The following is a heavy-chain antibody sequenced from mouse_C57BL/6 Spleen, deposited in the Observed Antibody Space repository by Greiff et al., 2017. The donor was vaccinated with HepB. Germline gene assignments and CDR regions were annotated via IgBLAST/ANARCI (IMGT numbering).Heavy chain of an antibody. J-gene: IGHJ2*01. CDR3: ARPHYYGSHFDY. CDR2: IDPSDSYT. D-gene: IGHD1-1*01. V-gene: IGHV1-50*01. CDR1: GYTFTSYW. Sequence: VQLQQPGAELVKPGASVKLSCKASGYTFTSYWMQWVKQRPGQGLEWIGEIDPSDSYTNYNQKFKGKATLTVDTSSSTAYMQLSSLTSEDSAVYYCARPHYYGSHFDYWGQGTTLTVSS.